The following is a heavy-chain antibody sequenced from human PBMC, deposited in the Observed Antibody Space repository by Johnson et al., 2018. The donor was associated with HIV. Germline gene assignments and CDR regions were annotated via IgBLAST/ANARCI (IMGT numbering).Heavy chain of an antibody. CDR2: IYSGGST. Sequence: VQLVESGGGLVQPGGSLRLSCAASGFTVSSNYMSWVRQAPGKGLEWVSVIYSGGSTYYADSVKCRFTISRDNSKNPLYLQMNSLRAEDTAVYYCARDPAIRWSEWDSSGYYSPDAFDIWGQGTMVTVSS. CDR3: ARDPAIRWSEWDSSGYYSPDAFDI. V-gene: IGHV3-66*02. CDR1: GFTVSSNY. J-gene: IGHJ3*02. D-gene: IGHD3-22*01.